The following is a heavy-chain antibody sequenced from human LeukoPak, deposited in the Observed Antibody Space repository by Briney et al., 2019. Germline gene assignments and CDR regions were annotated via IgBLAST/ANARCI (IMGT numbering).Heavy chain of an antibody. J-gene: IGHJ6*03. V-gene: IGHV3-23*01. D-gene: IGHD6-19*01. Sequence: QPSETLSLTCAVYGGSFSGYYWSWIRQPPGKGLEWVSAISGSGGSTYYADSVKGRFTISRDNSKNTLYLQMNSLRAEDTAVYYCAKDGDSSGWDYYYYYMDVWGKGTTVTVSS. CDR3: AKDGDSSGWDYYYYYMDV. CDR2: ISGSGGST. CDR1: GGSFSGYY.